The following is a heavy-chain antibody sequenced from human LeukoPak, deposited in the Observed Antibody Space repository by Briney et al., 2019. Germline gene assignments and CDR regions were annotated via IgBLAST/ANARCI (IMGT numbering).Heavy chain of an antibody. V-gene: IGHV3-33*01. CDR2: IWHDGSHK. J-gene: IGHJ4*02. Sequence: GGSLRLSCAASGFAFNTYAMHWVRQAPGQGLEWVALIWHDGSHKFYSNSVRGQFTISRDNSKNTVSLQMNDLRPEDTAVYYCAREIFGSGGYPDFWGQGTLVTVSS. D-gene: IGHD3-10*01. CDR3: AREIFGSGGYPDF. CDR1: GFAFNTYA.